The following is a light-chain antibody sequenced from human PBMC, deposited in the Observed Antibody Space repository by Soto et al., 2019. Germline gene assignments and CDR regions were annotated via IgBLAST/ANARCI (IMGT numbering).Light chain of an antibody. CDR3: QQSNDWPLT. J-gene: IGKJ4*01. CDR2: GAS. Sequence: EKVMTQSPATLSVSPGEGATLSCRASQSVNSNLAWYQHKPGQAPRLLISGASTRATGIPARFSGSGSGTEFTLSITSLQSEDFAVYYCQQSNDWPLTFGGGTKVEI. CDR1: QSVNSN. V-gene: IGKV3-15*01.